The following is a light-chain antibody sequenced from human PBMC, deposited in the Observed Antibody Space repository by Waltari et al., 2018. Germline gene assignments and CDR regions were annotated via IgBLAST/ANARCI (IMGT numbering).Light chain of an antibody. CDR1: GSDVGNYIL. CDR3: CSYAGSSVYV. CDR2: EVN. Sequence: QSALTQPASVSGSPGQSISISCTGTGSDVGNYILVSWYQQHTGKAPKLVIYEVNKRPSGVSDRFSGSKSGNTASLTISGLQPEDEAIYYCCSYAGSSVYVFGSGTKATVL. V-gene: IGLV2-23*02. J-gene: IGLJ6*01.